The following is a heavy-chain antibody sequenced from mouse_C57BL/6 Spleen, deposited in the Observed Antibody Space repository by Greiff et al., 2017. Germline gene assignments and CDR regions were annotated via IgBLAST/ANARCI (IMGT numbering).Heavy chain of an antibody. Sequence: EVMLVESGGGLVKPGGSLKLSCAASGFTFSDYGMHWVRQAPEKGLEWVAYISSGSSTIYYADTVKGRFTISRDNAKNTLFLQMTSLSSEDTAMYYCARSDPYYYGSSAYAMDYWGQGTSVTVSS. J-gene: IGHJ4*01. D-gene: IGHD1-1*01. CDR1: GFTFSDYG. CDR3: ARSDPYYYGSSAYAMDY. CDR2: ISSGSSTI. V-gene: IGHV5-17*01.